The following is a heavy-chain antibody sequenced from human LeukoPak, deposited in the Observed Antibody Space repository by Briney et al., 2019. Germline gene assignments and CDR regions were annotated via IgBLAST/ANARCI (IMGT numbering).Heavy chain of an antibody. CDR3: TRDPGYCSSSISF. Sequence: GGSLRLSCAASGFALSGYSINWVRQAPGKGLEWVSFIDRSNSDIYYADSVKGRFTISRDNARESVFLQLNRLRAEDTAVYYCTRDPGYCSSSISFWGQGTLVTVSS. J-gene: IGHJ4*02. CDR1: GFALSGYS. CDR2: IDRSNSDI. V-gene: IGHV3-21*01. D-gene: IGHD6-6*01.